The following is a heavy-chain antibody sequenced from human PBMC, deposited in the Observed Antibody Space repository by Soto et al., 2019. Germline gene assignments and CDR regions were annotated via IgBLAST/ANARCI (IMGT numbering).Heavy chain of an antibody. Sequence: ASETLSLTCAVSGGSISSSNWWSWVRLPPGKGLEWIGEIYHSGSTNYNPSLKSRVTISVDKSNNQFSLKLSSVTAADTAVYYCARDKVDDEDYYYYYCMDVWGQGTKGTFSS. CDR1: GGSISSSNW. CDR2: IYHSGST. J-gene: IGHJ6*02. CDR3: ARDKVDDEDYYYYYCMDV. D-gene: IGHD5-12*01. V-gene: IGHV4-4*02.